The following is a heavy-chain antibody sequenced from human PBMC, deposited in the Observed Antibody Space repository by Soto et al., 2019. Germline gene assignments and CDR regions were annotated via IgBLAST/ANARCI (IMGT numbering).Heavy chain of an antibody. CDR3: AGIVVVVAAEDAFDI. V-gene: IGHV4-34*01. CDR2: INHSGST. D-gene: IGHD2-15*01. CDR1: Y. Sequence: YWIGWVRQMPGKGLEWIGEINHSGSTNYNPSLKSRVTISVDTSKNQFSLKLGSVTAADTAVYYCAGIVVVVAAEDAFDIWGQGTMVTVSS. J-gene: IGHJ3*02.